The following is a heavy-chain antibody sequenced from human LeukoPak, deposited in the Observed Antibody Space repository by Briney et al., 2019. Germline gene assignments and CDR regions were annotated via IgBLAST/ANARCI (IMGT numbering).Heavy chain of an antibody. CDR2: IYYSGST. V-gene: IGHV4-30-4*08. J-gene: IGHJ3*02. Sequence: SETLSLTCTVSGGSISSGDYYWSWIRQPPGKGLEWIGYIYYSGSTYYNLSLKSRVTISVDTSKNQFSLKLSSVTAADTAVYYCARGGNWNDDAFNIWGQGTMVTVSS. D-gene: IGHD1-1*01. CDR3: ARGGNWNDDAFNI. CDR1: GGSISSGDYY.